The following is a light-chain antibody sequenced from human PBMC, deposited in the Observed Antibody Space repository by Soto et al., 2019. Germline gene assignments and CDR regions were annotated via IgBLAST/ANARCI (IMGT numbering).Light chain of an antibody. V-gene: IGLV2-14*01. CDR1: NTDVGGYNY. Sequence: QSALTQPASVSGSPVQSITVSCTGTNTDVGGYNYVSWYQHRPGKAPRLMIYEVRNRLSGVSNRLSGSKSGNTASLTISGLQSEDEADYSCTSYTPPGDLVFGSGTKLTVL. J-gene: IGLJ3*02. CDR3: TSYTPPGDLV. CDR2: EVR.